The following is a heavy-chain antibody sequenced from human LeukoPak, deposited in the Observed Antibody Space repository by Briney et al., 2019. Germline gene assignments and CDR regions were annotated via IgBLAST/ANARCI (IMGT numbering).Heavy chain of an antibody. CDR1: GGTFSSYA. V-gene: IGHV1-69*05. D-gene: IGHD5-18*01. CDR3: ARGRVGHSYGYRGHPYYGMDV. J-gene: IGHJ6*02. Sequence: GASVKVSCKASGGTFSSYAISWVRQAPGQGLEWMGGIIPIFGTANYAQKFQGRVTITTDESTSTAYMELSSLRSEDTAVYYCARGRVGHSYGYRGHPYYGMDVRGQGTTVTVSS. CDR2: IIPIFGTA.